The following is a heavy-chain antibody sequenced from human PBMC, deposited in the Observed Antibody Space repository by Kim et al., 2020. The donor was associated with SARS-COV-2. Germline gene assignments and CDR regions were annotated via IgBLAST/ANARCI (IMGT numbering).Heavy chain of an antibody. D-gene: IGHD5-12*01. J-gene: IGHJ4*02. Sequence: NKYYADSVKGRFTVSRDTSKHTLFLQMNSLRADDTALYYCVRGYSGYFFDYWGQGTLVTVSS. V-gene: IGHV3-30*02. CDR2: NK. CDR3: VRGYSGYFFDY.